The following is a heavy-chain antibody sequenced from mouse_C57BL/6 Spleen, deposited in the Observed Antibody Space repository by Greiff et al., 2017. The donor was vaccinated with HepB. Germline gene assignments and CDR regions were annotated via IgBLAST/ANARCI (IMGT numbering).Heavy chain of an antibody. CDR2: IYPGSGDT. D-gene: IGHD4-1*01. J-gene: IGHJ1*03. Sequence: QVQLQQSGAELVRPGASVKLSCKASGYTFTDYYINWVKQRPGQGLEWIARIYPGSGDTYYNEKFKGQATLTAEKSSSTAYMQLSSLTSEDSAVYFCARLTGTNWYFDVWGTGTTVTVSS. CDR1: GYTFTDYY. CDR3: ARLTGTNWYFDV. V-gene: IGHV1-76*01.